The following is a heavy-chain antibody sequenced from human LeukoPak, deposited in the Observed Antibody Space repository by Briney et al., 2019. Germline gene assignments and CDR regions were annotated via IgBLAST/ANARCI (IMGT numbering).Heavy chain of an antibody. CDR1: GYTFTSYW. J-gene: IGHJ4*02. CDR3: AREGSWAGDY. V-gene: IGHV1-46*01. CDR2: TNPTGDST. D-gene: IGHD6-13*01. Sequence: ASVKVSCKASGYTFTSYWLHWVRQAPGQGLEWMGITNPTGDSTIYAQKFQGRVTMTRDTSTSTVYMELSGLRFEDTAVYYCAREGSWAGDYWGQGTLVTVSS.